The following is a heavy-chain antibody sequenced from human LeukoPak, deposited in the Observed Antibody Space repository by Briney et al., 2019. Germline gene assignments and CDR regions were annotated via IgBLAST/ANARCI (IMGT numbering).Heavy chain of an antibody. V-gene: IGHV4-59*01. Sequence: SETLSLTCTVSGGSISSYYWSWIRQPPGKGLEWIGYIYYSGSTNYNPSLKSRVTISVDTSKNQFSLKLSSVTAADTAVYYCARGGASSGYFNWFDPWGQGTLLTVSS. CDR1: GGSISSYY. D-gene: IGHD5-12*01. CDR3: ARGGASSGYFNWFDP. CDR2: IYYSGST. J-gene: IGHJ5*02.